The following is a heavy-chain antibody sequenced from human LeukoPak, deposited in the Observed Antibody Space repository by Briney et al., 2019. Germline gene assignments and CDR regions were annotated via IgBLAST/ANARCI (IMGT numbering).Heavy chain of an antibody. J-gene: IGHJ4*02. CDR2: ITPNSGGT. V-gene: IGHV1-2*02. D-gene: IGHD3-10*01. CDR1: GYTFTGQY. CDR3: ASGSGTYSPDY. Sequence: ASVKVSCKASGYTFTGQYLHWVRQAPGQGLEWMGWITPNSGGTNYAQKFQGRATMTRDTSISTAYMELSGLRSDDTAVYYCASGSGTYSPDYWGQGTLVIVSS.